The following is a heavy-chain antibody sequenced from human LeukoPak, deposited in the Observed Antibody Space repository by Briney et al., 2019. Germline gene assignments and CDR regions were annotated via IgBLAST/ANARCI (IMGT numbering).Heavy chain of an antibody. CDR3: ASWGGELELPDY. D-gene: IGHD1-7*01. Sequence: ASVTVSCTASGYTFTSYGISWVRQAPGQGLEWMGWISAYNGNTNYAQKLQGRVTMTTDTSTSTAYMELRSLRSDDTAVYYCASWGGELELPDYWGQGTLVTVSS. CDR1: GYTFTSYG. J-gene: IGHJ4*02. V-gene: IGHV1-18*01. CDR2: ISAYNGNT.